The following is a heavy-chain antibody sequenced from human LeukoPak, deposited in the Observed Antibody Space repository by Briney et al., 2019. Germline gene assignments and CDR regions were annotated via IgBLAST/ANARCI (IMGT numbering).Heavy chain of an antibody. D-gene: IGHD2-2*01. CDR3: ARGLVVPAATRYWYFDL. Sequence: PSETLSLTCAVYGGSFSGYYWSWIRQPPGKGLEWIGELNHSGRTNYNPSLKSRVTMSVDTSKNQFSLKLSSVTAADTAVYYCARGLVVPAATRYWYFDLWGRGTLVTVSS. CDR1: GGSFSGYY. J-gene: IGHJ2*01. V-gene: IGHV4-34*01. CDR2: LNHSGRT.